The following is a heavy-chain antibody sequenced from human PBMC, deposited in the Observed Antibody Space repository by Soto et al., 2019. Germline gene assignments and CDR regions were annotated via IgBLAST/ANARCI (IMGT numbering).Heavy chain of an antibody. CDR3: ARQQWLGYYGMDV. CDR2: IYPGDSDT. D-gene: IGHD6-19*01. CDR1: GYSFTSYW. J-gene: IGHJ6*02. V-gene: IGHV5-51*01. Sequence: PGESLKISCKGSGYSFTSYWIGWVRQMPGKGLEWMGIIYPGDSDTRYSPSFQGQVTISADKSISTAYLQWSSLKAPDTAMYYCARQQWLGYYGMDVWGQGTTVTVSS.